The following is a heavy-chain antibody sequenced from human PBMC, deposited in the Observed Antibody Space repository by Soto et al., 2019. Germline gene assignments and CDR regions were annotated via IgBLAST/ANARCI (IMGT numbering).Heavy chain of an antibody. D-gene: IGHD1-26*01. Sequence: QVQLVQSGAEVKKPGASVKVSCKASGYTFSSDGISWVRQAPGQGLEWMGWISAYNGNTKYAQRLQGRVTMTTDTSTSTAYMELRSLRSDDTAVYYRARREVGTTLDFDYWGQGTLVIVSS. CDR3: ARREVGTTLDFDY. J-gene: IGHJ4*02. CDR2: ISAYNGNT. V-gene: IGHV1-18*01. CDR1: GYTFSSDG.